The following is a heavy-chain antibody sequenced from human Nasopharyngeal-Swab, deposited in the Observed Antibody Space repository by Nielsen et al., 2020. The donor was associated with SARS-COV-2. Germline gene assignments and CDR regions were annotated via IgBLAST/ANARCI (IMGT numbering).Heavy chain of an antibody. D-gene: IGHD2-21*02. V-gene: IGHV4-30-4*01. CDR1: GGSISSGDHY. Sequence: SETLSLTCTVSGGSISSGDHYWSWIRQPPGKGLQWIGYIHYIGSTNYNPSLKSRVTISVDTSKNQFSLKLSSVTAADTAAYYCARGPPTYCGSHCSLDYWGQGTLATVSS. CDR2: IHYIGST. CDR3: ARGPPTYCGSHCSLDY. J-gene: IGHJ4*02.